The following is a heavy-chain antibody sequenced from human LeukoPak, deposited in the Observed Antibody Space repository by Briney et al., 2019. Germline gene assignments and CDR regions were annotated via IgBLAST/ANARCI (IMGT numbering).Heavy chain of an antibody. V-gene: IGHV1-69*04. CDR1: GGTFSSYA. CDR3: AREVGRWLQLGYSFDY. Sequence: GASVKVSCKASGGTFSSYAISWVRPAPGQGLEWMGRIIPILGIANYAQKFQGRVTITADKSTSTAYMELSSLRSEDTAVYYCAREVGRWLQLGYSFDYWGQGTLVTVSS. J-gene: IGHJ4*02. CDR2: IIPILGIA. D-gene: IGHD5-24*01.